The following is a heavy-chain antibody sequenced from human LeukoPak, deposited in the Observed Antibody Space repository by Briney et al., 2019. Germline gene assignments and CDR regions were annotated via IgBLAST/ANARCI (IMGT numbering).Heavy chain of an antibody. Sequence: SETLSLTCTVSGASLSTYFWTWIRQPAGKGLEWIGRIYANGAINYNPSLKSRVTMSVDTSKNQFSLKLISVTDADTAVYYCAREYGDQGSRNFDYWGQGGLGIVS. CDR3: AREYGDQGSRNFDY. CDR2: IYANGAI. CDR1: GASLSTYF. J-gene: IGHJ4*02. D-gene: IGHD4-17*01. V-gene: IGHV4-4*07.